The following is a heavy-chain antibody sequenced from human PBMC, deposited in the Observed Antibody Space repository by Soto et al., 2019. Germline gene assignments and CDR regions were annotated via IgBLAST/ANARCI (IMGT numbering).Heavy chain of an antibody. V-gene: IGHV1-18*01. CDR1: GYTFTSYG. CDR2: LSPDNGNT. D-gene: IGHD5-12*01. CDR3: ARALGYSGYAGMDV. Sequence: ASVKVSCKASGYTFTSYGINWVRQAPGQGLEWMGWLSPDNGNTNYAQKLQGRVTMTTDTSTSTAYMELRSLRSDDTAVYYCARALGYSGYAGMDVWGQGTTVTVS. J-gene: IGHJ6*02.